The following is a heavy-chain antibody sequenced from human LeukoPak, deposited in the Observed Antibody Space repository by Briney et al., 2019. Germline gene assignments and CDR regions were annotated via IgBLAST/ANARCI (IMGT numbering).Heavy chain of an antibody. CDR2: IIPIFGTA. D-gene: IGHD3-9*01. Sequence: ASVKVSCKASGGTFSSYAISWVRQAPGQGLEWMGGIIPIFGTANYAQKSQGRVTITADESTSTAYMELSSLRSEDTAVYYCARAGRAYYDILTGYYCFDYWGQGTLVTVSP. J-gene: IGHJ4*02. CDR1: GGTFSSYA. CDR3: ARAGRAYYDILTGYYCFDY. V-gene: IGHV1-69*13.